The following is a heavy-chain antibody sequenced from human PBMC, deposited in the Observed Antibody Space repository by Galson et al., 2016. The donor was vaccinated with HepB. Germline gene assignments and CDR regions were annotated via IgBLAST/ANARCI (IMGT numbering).Heavy chain of an antibody. J-gene: IGHJ5*02. D-gene: IGHD3-22*01. CDR3: AGQKGYYESGTDDWFDP. CDR1: GASISSGGYY. V-gene: IGHV4-31*03. Sequence: TLSLTCTVSGASISSGGYYWTWIRQHPGKGLEWIGSIYYSVSPYYNPSLKSRVAISMDTSKKQLSLKLTSVTAADTAVYYCAGQKGYYESGTDDWFDPWGQGTLVIVSS. CDR2: IYYSVSP.